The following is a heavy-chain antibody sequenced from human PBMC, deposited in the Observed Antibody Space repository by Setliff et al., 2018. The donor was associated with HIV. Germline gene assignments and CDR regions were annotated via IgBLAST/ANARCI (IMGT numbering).Heavy chain of an antibody. Sequence: PSETLSLTCVVNGESFRGHFWTWIRQTPGKGLQWIGEINHSGSTAYNLALESRVSMSIDTSKNQFSLKLTSVTAADTAIYYCARGRDYTGSWFRPFYLDFWGHGNLVTVSS. CDR2: INHSGST. CDR3: ARGRDYTGSWFRPFYLDF. J-gene: IGHJ4*01. V-gene: IGHV4-34*01. CDR1: GESFRGHF. D-gene: IGHD3-3*01.